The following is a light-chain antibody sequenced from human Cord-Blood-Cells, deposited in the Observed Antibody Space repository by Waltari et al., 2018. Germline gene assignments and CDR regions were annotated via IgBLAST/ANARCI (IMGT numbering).Light chain of an antibody. CDR3: CSYAGSSTYWV. CDR2: EGS. Sequence: QSALTQPASVSGSPGQSITISCTGTSSDVGSYNLVSWYQQHPGKAPKLMIYEGSKRPSGVSNRFSGSESGNTASLTISGLQAEDEADYDCCSYAGSSTYWVFGGGTKLTVL. CDR1: SSDVGSYNL. V-gene: IGLV2-23*01. J-gene: IGLJ3*02.